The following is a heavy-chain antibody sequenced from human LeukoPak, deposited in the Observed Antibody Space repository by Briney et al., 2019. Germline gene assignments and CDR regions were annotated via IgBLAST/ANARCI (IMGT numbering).Heavy chain of an antibody. CDR1: GGSISSYY. Sequence: NPSETLSLTCTVSGGSISSYYWSWIRQPPGKGLEWIGYIYYSGSTNYNPSLKSRVTISVDTSKNQFSLKLSSVTAADTAVYYCVRDLGDGYNSGDAFDIWGQGTMVTVSS. CDR2: IYYSGST. CDR3: VRDLGDGYNSGDAFDI. V-gene: IGHV4-59*01. J-gene: IGHJ3*02. D-gene: IGHD5-24*01.